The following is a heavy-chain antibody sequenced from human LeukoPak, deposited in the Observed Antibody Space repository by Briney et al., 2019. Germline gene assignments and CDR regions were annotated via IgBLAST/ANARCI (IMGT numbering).Heavy chain of an antibody. CDR2: IYYSGST. V-gene: IGHV4-61*01. Sequence: SETLSLTCTVSGGSVSSGSYYWSWIRQPPGKGLEWIGYIYYSGSTNYNPSLKSRVTISVDTSKNQFSLKLNSVTAADTAVYYCVRDRELHDWGQGILVTVSS. CDR3: VRDRELHD. J-gene: IGHJ4*02. D-gene: IGHD1-26*01. CDR1: GGSVSSGSYY.